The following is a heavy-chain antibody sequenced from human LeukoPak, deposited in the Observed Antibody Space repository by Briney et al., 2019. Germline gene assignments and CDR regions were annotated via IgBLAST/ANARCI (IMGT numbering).Heavy chain of an antibody. CDR3: ARDHRVGYRLGWFDP. V-gene: IGHV4-34*01. Sequence: PSETLSLTCAVYGGSFSGYYWSWIRQPPGKGLEWIGEINHSGSTNYNPSLKSRVTISVDTSKNQFSLKLSSVTAADTAVYYCARDHRVGYRLGWFDPWGQGTLVTVSS. J-gene: IGHJ5*02. D-gene: IGHD5-12*01. CDR1: GGSFSGYY. CDR2: INHSGST.